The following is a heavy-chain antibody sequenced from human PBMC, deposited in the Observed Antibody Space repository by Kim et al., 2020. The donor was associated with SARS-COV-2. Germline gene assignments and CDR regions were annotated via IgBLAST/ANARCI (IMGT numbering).Heavy chain of an antibody. V-gene: IGHV3-30*07. D-gene: IGHD2-2*01. J-gene: IGHJ5*02. CDR3: ARSYCSSTSCRKGWFDP. Sequence: VKGRFTIARDNSKNTLYLQMNSLRAEDTAVYYCARSYCSSTSCRKGWFDPWGQGTLVTVSS.